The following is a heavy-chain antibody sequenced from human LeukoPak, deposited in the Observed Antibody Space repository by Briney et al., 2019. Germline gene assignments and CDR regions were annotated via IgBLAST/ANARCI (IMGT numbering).Heavy chain of an antibody. J-gene: IGHJ5*02. CDR1: GFTFDDYA. D-gene: IGHD6-19*01. Sequence: GRSLRLSCAASGFTFDDYAMHWVRQAPGKGLEWVLGISWNSGSIGYADSVKGRFTISRDNAKNSLYLQMNSLRAEDTALYYCAKGASGSGWDNWFDPWGQGTLVTVSS. CDR3: AKGASGSGWDNWFDP. V-gene: IGHV3-9*01. CDR2: ISWNSGSI.